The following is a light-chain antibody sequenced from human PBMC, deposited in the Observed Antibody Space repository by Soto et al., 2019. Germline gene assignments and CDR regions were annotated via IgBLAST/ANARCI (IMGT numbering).Light chain of an antibody. Sequence: QSALTQPASVSGSPGQSITISCTGTSSDVGSYNLVSWYQQHPGKAPKLMIYEGSKRPSGVSNRFSGSKSGNTASLTISGLQAGDEADYYCCSYAGRSTLVFGGGTKLTVL. J-gene: IGLJ3*02. CDR1: SSDVGSYNL. CDR2: EGS. CDR3: CSYAGRSTLV. V-gene: IGLV2-23*01.